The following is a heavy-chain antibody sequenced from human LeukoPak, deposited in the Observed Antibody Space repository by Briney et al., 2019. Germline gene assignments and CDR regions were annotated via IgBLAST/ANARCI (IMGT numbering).Heavy chain of an antibody. J-gene: IGHJ3*02. CDR3: ARVRVTMVRGVITPGAFDI. D-gene: IGHD3-10*01. CDR1: GYTFINSD. V-gene: IGHV1-8*01. Sequence: GASEKVSCKASGYTFINSDINWVRQATGQGLEWMGWMNPNSGNTVYAQKFQGRVTMTRNTSITTAYMELSSLRSEDTAVYYCARVRVTMVRGVITPGAFDIWGQGTMVTVSS. CDR2: MNPNSGNT.